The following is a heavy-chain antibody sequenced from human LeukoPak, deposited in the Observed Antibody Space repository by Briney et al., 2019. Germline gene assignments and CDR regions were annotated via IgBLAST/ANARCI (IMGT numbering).Heavy chain of an antibody. CDR3: ARDTGGSGSYAYYGLDV. Sequence: SETLSLTCAVYGGSFSGYYWSWIRQPPGKGLEWIGEINHSGSTNYNPSLKSRVTMSVDTSKNQFSLNLSSVTAADTAVYYCARDTGGSGSYAYYGLDVWGQGTTVTVSS. D-gene: IGHD3-10*01. CDR1: GGSFSGYY. CDR2: INHSGST. V-gene: IGHV4-34*01. J-gene: IGHJ6*02.